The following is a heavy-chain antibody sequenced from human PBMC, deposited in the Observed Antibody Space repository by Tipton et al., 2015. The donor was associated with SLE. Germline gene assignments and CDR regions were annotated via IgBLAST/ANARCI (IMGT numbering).Heavy chain of an antibody. CDR2: IYSGGST. Sequence: SLRLSCAASGFTVSSNYMSWVRQAPGKGLEWVSVIYSGGSTYYADSVKGRFTISRDNSKNTLYLQMNSLRAEDTAVYYCARDSGSYYDFLGSFDIWGQGTMVTVSS. CDR1: GFTVSSNY. V-gene: IGHV3-66*02. CDR3: ARDSGSYYDFLGSFDI. D-gene: IGHD3-3*01. J-gene: IGHJ3*02.